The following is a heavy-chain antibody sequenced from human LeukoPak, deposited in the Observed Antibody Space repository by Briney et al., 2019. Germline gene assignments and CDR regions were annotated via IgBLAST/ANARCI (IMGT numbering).Heavy chain of an antibody. CDR1: GFTFSSYW. V-gene: IGHV3-74*01. CDR2: INSDGSST. CDR3: ARVRGYSVDY. D-gene: IGHD2-15*01. J-gene: IGHJ4*02. Sequence: GGSLRLSRAASGFTFSSYWMHWVRQAPGKGLVWVSHINSDGSSTNYADSVKGRFTFSRDNAKNTLHLQMNSLRAEDTAVYYCARVRGYSVDYWGQGTLVTVSS.